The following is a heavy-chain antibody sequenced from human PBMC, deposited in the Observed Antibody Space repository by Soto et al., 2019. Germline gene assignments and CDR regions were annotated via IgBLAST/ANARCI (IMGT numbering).Heavy chain of an antibody. Sequence: GGSLRLSCAASGFTFSSYGMHWVRQAPGKGLEWVAVISYDGSNKYYADSVKGRFTISRDNSKNTLYLQMNSLRAEDTAVYYCARAQIVVVPAAYYYYYYGMDVWGQGTTVTVSS. CDR3: ARAQIVVVPAAYYYYYYGMDV. D-gene: IGHD2-2*01. CDR1: GFTFSSYG. CDR2: ISYDGSNK. J-gene: IGHJ6*02. V-gene: IGHV3-30*03.